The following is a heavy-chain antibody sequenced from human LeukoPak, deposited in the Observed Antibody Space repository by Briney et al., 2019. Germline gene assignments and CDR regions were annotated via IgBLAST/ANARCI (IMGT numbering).Heavy chain of an antibody. CDR1: GYTFTGYY. Sequence: GAPVKVSCKASGYTFTGYYMHWVRQAPGQGLEWMGWINPNSGGTNYAQKFQGRVTMTRDTSISTAYMELSRLRSDDTAVYYCARGCSSTSCYLGVDYWGQGTLVTVSS. CDR3: ARGCSSTSCYLGVDY. V-gene: IGHV1-2*02. J-gene: IGHJ4*02. CDR2: INPNSGGT. D-gene: IGHD2-2*01.